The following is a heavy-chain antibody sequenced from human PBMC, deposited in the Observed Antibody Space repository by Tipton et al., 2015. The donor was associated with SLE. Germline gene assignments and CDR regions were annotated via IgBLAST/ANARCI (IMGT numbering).Heavy chain of an antibody. CDR1: AGSIRSYH. J-gene: IGHJ4*02. Sequence: TLSLTCTVSAGSIRSYHWSWIRQPPGKGLEWIGYIYYSGITNYNLSLQSRVTISMDTSKNQFSLKLTSVTAADTAVYYCARDPKYWGQGTLVTVSS. CDR2: IYYSGIT. CDR3: ARDPKY. V-gene: IGHV4-59*12.